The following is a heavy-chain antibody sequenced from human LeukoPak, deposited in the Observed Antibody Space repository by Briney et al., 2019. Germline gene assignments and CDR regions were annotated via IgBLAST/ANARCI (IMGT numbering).Heavy chain of an antibody. J-gene: IGHJ4*02. Sequence: PGGSLRLSCAASGFTFSSYSMNWVRQAPGKGLEWVSSISSSSSYIYYADSVKGRFTISRDNAKNSLYLQMNSLRAEDTAVYYCARVVSGYCSGGSCYEAEMNVDYWGQGTLVTVSS. CDR1: GFTFSSYS. CDR2: ISSSSSYI. V-gene: IGHV3-21*01. CDR3: ARVVSGYCSGGSCYEAEMNVDY. D-gene: IGHD2-15*01.